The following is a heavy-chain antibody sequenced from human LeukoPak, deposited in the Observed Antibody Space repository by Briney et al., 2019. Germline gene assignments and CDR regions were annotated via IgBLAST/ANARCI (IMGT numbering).Heavy chain of an antibody. CDR1: GYSISSGYY. D-gene: IGHD3-10*01. V-gene: IGHV4-38-2*02. Sequence: PSETLSLTCAVSGYSISSGYYWGWIRQPPGKGLEWIGSIYHSGSTYYNPSLKCRVTISVDTSKNQFSLKLSSVTAADTAVYYCARDGPMVRGKLRWFDPWGQGTLVTVSS. CDR3: ARDGPMVRGKLRWFDP. CDR2: IYHSGST. J-gene: IGHJ5*02.